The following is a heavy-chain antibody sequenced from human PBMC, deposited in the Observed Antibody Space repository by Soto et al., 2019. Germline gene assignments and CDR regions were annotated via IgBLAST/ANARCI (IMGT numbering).Heavy chain of an antibody. Sequence: GSGPTLVNPTETLTLTCTVSGFSLSNARMGVSWIRQPPGKALEWLAHIFSNDEKSYSTSLKSRLTISKDTSKSQVVLTMTNMDPVDTATYYCARVTYCGGDCYPYYFDYWGQGTLVTVSS. CDR3: ARVTYCGGDCYPYYFDY. CDR1: GFSLSNARMG. J-gene: IGHJ4*02. D-gene: IGHD2-21*02. V-gene: IGHV2-26*01. CDR2: IFSNDEK.